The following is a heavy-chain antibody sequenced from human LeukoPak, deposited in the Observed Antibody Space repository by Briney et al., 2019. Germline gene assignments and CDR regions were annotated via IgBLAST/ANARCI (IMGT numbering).Heavy chain of an antibody. CDR2: IYKSGTI. J-gene: IGHJ4*02. V-gene: IGHV3-66*01. CDR3: AADFYTSYHLGY. D-gene: IGHD3-16*01. CDR1: GFTVTVNY. Sequence: GESLRLSCAVSGFTVTVNYMSWVRQAPGKGLEWVSIIYKSGTISYADSVKGRFIISRDSSTNTLFLQMTSLRAEDTAVYYCAADFYTSYHLGYWGQGTLVTVSS.